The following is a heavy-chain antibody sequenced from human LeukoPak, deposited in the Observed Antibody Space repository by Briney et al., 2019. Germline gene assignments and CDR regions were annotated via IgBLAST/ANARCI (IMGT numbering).Heavy chain of an antibody. V-gene: IGHV4-4*07. D-gene: IGHD5-18*01. CDR2: IYISGRT. CDR3: AREASDTAMATYYFDY. J-gene: IGHJ4*02. CDR1: GGSISTYY. Sequence: SETLSLSCTVSGGSISTYYWSRIRQPAGKGLELIGRIYISGRTNYNPSLQSRVTMSVDTSRNQFSLKLRSVTAADTAVYYCAREASDTAMATYYFDYWGQGTLVTVSS.